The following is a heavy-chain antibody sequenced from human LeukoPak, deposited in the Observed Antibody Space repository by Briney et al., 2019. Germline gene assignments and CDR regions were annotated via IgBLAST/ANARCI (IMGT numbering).Heavy chain of an antibody. J-gene: IGHJ4*02. CDR3: IVYRDGYYGHGY. D-gene: IGHD3-22*01. CDR2: IKDKARNYAT. V-gene: IGHV3-73*01. CDR1: GLTFSDST. Sequence: GGSLRLSCAASGLTFSDSTVHWVRQASGKGLEWVGRIKDKARNYATAYIASVKGRFTLSRDDSKNTAYLQMSSLTSGDTAHYYCIVYRDGYYGHGYWGQGTLVTVSS.